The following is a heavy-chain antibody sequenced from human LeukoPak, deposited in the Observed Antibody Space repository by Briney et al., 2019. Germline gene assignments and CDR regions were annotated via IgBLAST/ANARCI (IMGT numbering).Heavy chain of an antibody. CDR2: INPDGSRI. D-gene: IGHD1-26*01. J-gene: IGHJ4*02. CDR3: SRDFVGADDY. Sequence: PGGSLRLSCAASGFTLSNYWMRWVRQAPGKGPVWVSRINPDGSRIDYAESVRGRFTISRDSAKNTLYLQMNSLRAEDTAVYYCSRDFVGADDYWGQGTLVTVSS. CDR1: GFTLSNYW. V-gene: IGHV3-74*01.